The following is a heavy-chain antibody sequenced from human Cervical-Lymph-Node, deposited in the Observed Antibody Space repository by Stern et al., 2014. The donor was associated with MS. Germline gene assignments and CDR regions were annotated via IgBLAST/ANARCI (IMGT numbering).Heavy chain of an antibody. J-gene: IGHJ4*02. CDR1: GGSISSGGYY. CDR2: IHHSGNP. V-gene: IGHV4-31*03. D-gene: IGHD4-17*01. CDR3: ARDSGALTTVTTGSIDY. Sequence: QLQLQESGPGLVKPSQTLSLTCTVSGGSISSGGYYWSWIRQHPGKGLEWIGYIHHSGNPYYNPSLKSRLTISVDTSKNQFSLKLSPVTAADTAVYYCARDSGALTTVTTGSIDYWGQGTLVTVSS.